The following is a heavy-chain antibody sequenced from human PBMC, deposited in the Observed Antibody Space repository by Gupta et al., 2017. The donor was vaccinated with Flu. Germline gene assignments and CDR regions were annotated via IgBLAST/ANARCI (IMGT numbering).Heavy chain of an antibody. CDR1: GFTFLNYG. CDR3: AKDHSGFDANYYFDY. V-gene: IGHV3-30*18. D-gene: IGHD5-12*01. Sequence: QVQLVESGGGVVQPGGSLRLSCRASGFTFLNYGMHWVRQAPGKGLEWLALISYNDGTNTYYADSVKGRFTISRDNSKNTLYLQMNSLRPEDTAVYYCAKDHSGFDANYYFDYWGQGALVTVSS. CDR2: ISYNDGTNT. J-gene: IGHJ4*02.